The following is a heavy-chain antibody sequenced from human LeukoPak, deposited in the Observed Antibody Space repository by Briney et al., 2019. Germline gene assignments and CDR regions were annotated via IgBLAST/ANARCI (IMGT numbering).Heavy chain of an antibody. CDR2: INSDGGTT. Sequence: PGGSLRLSCAASGFTFSSYWMHWVRQAPGKGLVWVSRINSDGGTTNYADYVKGRFTISRDNAKNSLDLQMNSLRAEDTAVYYCTKPSRIGYFDSSAHWGQGTLVTVSS. V-gene: IGHV3-74*01. J-gene: IGHJ4*02. D-gene: IGHD3-22*01. CDR1: GFTFSSYW. CDR3: TKPSRIGYFDSSAH.